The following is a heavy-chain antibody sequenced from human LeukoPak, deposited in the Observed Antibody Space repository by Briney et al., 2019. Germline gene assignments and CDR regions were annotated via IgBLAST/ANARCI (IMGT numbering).Heavy chain of an antibody. CDR3: ARRAMPAAGTAWFDP. CDR2: IYPGDSDT. D-gene: IGHD6-13*01. CDR1: GYTFSSYW. V-gene: IGHV5-51*01. Sequence: KPGESLKISCKGSGYTFSSYWIDWVRLMPGKGLEWMGIIYPGDSDTRYSPSFQGQITISVDKSINTVYLEWSSLKASDTAIYYCARRAMPAAGTAWFDPWGQGTLVTVSS. J-gene: IGHJ5*02.